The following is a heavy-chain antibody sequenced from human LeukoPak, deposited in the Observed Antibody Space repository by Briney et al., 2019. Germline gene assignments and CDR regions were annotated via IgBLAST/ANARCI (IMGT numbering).Heavy chain of an antibody. CDR3: AKMTYDILTGLFQH. J-gene: IGHJ1*01. Sequence: GGSLRLSCAASGFTVSSNYMSWVRQAPGKGLEWVSAISGSGGSTYYADSVKGRFTISRDNSKNTLYLQMNSLRAEDTAVYYCAKMTYDILTGLFQHWGQGTLVTVSS. D-gene: IGHD3-9*01. CDR1: GFTVSSNY. V-gene: IGHV3-23*01. CDR2: ISGSGGST.